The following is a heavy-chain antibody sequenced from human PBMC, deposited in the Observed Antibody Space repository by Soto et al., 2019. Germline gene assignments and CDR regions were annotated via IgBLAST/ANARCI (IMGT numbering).Heavy chain of an antibody. CDR3: ANGYGSTI. D-gene: IGHD3-10*01. CDR1: GFTFSSYG. V-gene: IGHV3-21*01. CDR2: ISSSGNYI. J-gene: IGHJ4*02. Sequence: GGSLRLSCAASGFTFSSYGMNWVRQAPGKGLEWVSSISSSGNYIYYADSVKGRFTISRDNAKNSLYLQMNSLRAEDTSVYYCANGYGSTIWGQGTLVTVSS.